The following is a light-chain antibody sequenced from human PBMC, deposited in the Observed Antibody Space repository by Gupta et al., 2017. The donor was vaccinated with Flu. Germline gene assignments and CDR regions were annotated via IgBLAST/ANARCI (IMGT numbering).Light chain of an antibody. CDR1: QRGLYRSNNKKY. J-gene: IGKJ4*01. CDR2: WAS. Sequence: DIVMTQSSDSLAVSLGERATINCKFSQRGLYRSNNKKYLAWYQQKPGQSPKLLIYWASTRESGVPDRFSGSGSGTDFTLAISSLQAEDVAVYYCRQDYYTPITFGGGTKVEIK. CDR3: RQDYYTPIT. V-gene: IGKV4-1*01.